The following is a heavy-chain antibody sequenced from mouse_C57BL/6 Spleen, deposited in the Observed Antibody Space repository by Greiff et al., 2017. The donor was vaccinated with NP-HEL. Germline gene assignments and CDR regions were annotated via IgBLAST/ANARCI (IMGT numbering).Heavy chain of an antibody. J-gene: IGHJ3*01. CDR2: INPNNGGT. Sequence: EVQLLQSGPELVKPGASVKISCKASGYTFTDYYMNWVKQSHGKSLEWIGDINPNNGGTSYNQKFKGKATLTVDKSSSTAYMELRSLTSEDSAVYYCARSAYWGQGTLVTVSA. V-gene: IGHV1-26*01. CDR1: GYTFTDYY. CDR3: ARSAY.